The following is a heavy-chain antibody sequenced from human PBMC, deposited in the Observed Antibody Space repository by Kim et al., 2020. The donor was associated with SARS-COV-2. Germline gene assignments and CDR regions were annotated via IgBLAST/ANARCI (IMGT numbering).Heavy chain of an antibody. J-gene: IGHJ5*02. V-gene: IGHV4-34*01. Sequence: NDNPSPKTRVTISVGTSTNQFSLRLSSVTAADTAVYYCVAYSSSAGGFDPWGQGTLVTVSS. D-gene: IGHD6-13*01. CDR3: VAYSSSAGGFDP.